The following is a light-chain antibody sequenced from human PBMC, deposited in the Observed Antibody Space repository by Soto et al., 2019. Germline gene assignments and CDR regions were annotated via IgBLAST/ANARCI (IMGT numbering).Light chain of an antibody. CDR3: SSYAGSNNSV. Sequence: QSVLTQPPSASGSPGQSVTISCTGTSSDVGGYNYVSWYQQHPGKAPKLMIYEVSKRPSGVPDRFSGSESGNTASLTVSGLQAEDEADYYCSSYAGSNNSVFGTGTKLTVL. J-gene: IGLJ1*01. CDR2: EVS. V-gene: IGLV2-8*01. CDR1: SSDVGGYNY.